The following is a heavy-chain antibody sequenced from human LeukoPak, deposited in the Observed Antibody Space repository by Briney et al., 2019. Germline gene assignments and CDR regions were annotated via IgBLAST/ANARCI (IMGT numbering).Heavy chain of an antibody. CDR1: EFTFSSFG. D-gene: IGHD5-18*01. Sequence: PGGSLTLSRAPSEFTFSSFGIHWVRQAPGKGLEWVAFIRYDGNNKYYADSVMGRFTISRDNSKNTVYLQMNSLKTEDTAFYYCAREGYSYGFDYWGQGTLVTVSS. CDR3: AREGYSYGFDY. CDR2: IRYDGNNK. J-gene: IGHJ4*02. V-gene: IGHV3-30*02.